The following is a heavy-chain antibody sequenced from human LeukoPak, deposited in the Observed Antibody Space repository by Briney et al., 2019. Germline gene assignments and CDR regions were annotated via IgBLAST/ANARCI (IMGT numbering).Heavy chain of an antibody. V-gene: IGHV1-46*01. D-gene: IGHD3-3*01. CDR1: GYTFTSYY. CDR3: ARDRNTIFGVVIYWFDP. CDR2: INPSGGST. J-gene: IGHJ5*02. Sequence: ASVKVSFKASGYTFTSYYMHWVRQAPGQGLEWMGIINPSGGSTTYAQKFQGRVTMTRDTSTSTVYLELSSLRSEDTAVYYCARDRNTIFGVVIYWFDPWGPGNPGHRLL.